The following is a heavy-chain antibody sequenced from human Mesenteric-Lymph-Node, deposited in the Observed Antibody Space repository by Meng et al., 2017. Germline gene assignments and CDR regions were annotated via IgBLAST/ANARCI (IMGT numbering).Heavy chain of an antibody. V-gene: IGHV3-21*01. Sequence: ETLSLTCTVSGGSISSSSYYWGWIRQPPGKGLEWVSSISSSSSYIYYADSVKGRFTISRDNAKNSLYLQMNSLRAEDTAVYYCARDGDEWSSHFDYWGQGTLVTVSS. J-gene: IGHJ4*02. CDR3: ARDGDEWSSHFDY. CDR2: ISSSSSYI. CDR1: GGSISSSS. D-gene: IGHD3-3*01.